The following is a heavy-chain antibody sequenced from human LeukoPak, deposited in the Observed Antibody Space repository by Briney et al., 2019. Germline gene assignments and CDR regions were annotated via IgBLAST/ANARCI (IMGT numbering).Heavy chain of an antibody. D-gene: IGHD3-3*01. CDR1: GGSISNYY. J-gene: IGHJ6*02. CDR2: IYYSGST. CDR3: ARHFPTDYDFWSGHYYYYGMDV. V-gene: IGHV4-59*08. Sequence: SETLSLTCTVSGGSISNYYWSWIRQLPGKGLEWIGYIYYSGSTNYNPSLKSRVTISVDTSKNQFSLKLSSVTAADTAVYYCARHFPTDYDFWSGHYYYYGMDVWGQGTTVTVSS.